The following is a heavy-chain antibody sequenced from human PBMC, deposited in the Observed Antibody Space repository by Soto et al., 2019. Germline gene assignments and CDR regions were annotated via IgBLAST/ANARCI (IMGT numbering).Heavy chain of an antibody. Sequence: SETLSLTCAVYGGSFSGYYWSWIRQPPGKGLEWIGEINHSGSTNYNPSLKSRVTISVDTSKNQFSLKLSSVTAADTAVYYCARGAYFEWLLYGRYYYYGMDVWGQGTTVTVSS. V-gene: IGHV4-34*01. CDR2: INHSGST. J-gene: IGHJ6*02. CDR3: ARGAYFEWLLYGRYYYYGMDV. D-gene: IGHD3-9*01. CDR1: GGSFSGYY.